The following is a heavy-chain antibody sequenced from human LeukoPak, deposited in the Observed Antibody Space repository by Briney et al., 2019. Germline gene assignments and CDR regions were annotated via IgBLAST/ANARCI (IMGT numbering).Heavy chain of an antibody. CDR3: ARSAAYCGGDCYYHYYYYMDV. D-gene: IGHD2-21*02. V-gene: IGHV4-39*07. J-gene: IGHJ6*03. Sequence: SETLSLTCTVSGVSISSSNYYWGWLRQPPGKGREWIVTICYSGTTYYSPSLRSRVTISVDTSNNQFSLELSSVTAADTAVYYCARSAAYCGGDCYYHYYYYMDVWGKGTTVTVSS. CDR1: GVSISSSNYY. CDR2: ICYSGTT.